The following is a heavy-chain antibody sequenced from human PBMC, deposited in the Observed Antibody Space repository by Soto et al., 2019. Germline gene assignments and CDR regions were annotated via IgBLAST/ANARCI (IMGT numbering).Heavy chain of an antibody. CDR1: GGTFSSYV. V-gene: IGHV1-69*01. Sequence: QVPLVQSGAEVKKPGSSVKVSCKASGGTFSSYVISWVRQAPGQGLEWRGGIIPIFGSANYAQKFQGRVTITADASTSKAYMELSSLRSEDTAVYYCASGHSIPAARRRWGQGTMVTVSS. D-gene: IGHD6-13*01. CDR3: ASGHSIPAARRR. CDR2: IIPIFGSA. J-gene: IGHJ3*01.